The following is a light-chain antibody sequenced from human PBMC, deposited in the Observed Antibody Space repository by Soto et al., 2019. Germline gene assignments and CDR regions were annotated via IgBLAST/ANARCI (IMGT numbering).Light chain of an antibody. Sequence: QSVLTHPASVSGSPGQSITISCTGSSSDVGSYNLVSWYQHHPGKVPKLMIYEGTKRPSGVSDRFSGSKSGNTASLTVSGLKDEDEADYFCKSYAGSNTYVFGSGTKVTVL. V-gene: IGLV2-14*02. J-gene: IGLJ1*01. CDR2: EGT. CDR1: SSDVGSYNL. CDR3: KSYAGSNTYV.